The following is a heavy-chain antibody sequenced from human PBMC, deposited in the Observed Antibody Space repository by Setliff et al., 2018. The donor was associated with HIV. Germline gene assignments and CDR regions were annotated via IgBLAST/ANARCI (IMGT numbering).Heavy chain of an antibody. D-gene: IGHD5-18*01. V-gene: IGHV4-61*02. CDR2: IYTSGST. J-gene: IGHJ4*02. Sequence: PSETLSLTCSVSGGSISSGTDYWSWIRQPAEKGLEWIGRIYTSGSTNYNPSLKSRVTISVDTSKNQFSLKLSSVTAADTAVYYCARDRYSYGRSYFDYWGQGTLVTVSS. CDR1: GGSISSGTDY. CDR3: ARDRYSYGRSYFDY.